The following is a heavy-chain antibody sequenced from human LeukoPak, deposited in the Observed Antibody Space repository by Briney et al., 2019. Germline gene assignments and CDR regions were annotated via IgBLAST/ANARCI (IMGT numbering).Heavy chain of an antibody. J-gene: IGHJ4*02. Sequence: GGSLRLSCAASGFTFSSYAMSWVRQAPGKGLEWVSGISGSGGSTYYADFVKGRFTIPRDNSKNTLYLQMNSLRAEDTAVYYCAKPRWDRHFDYWGQGTLVTVSS. CDR2: ISGSGGST. D-gene: IGHD1-26*01. CDR3: AKPRWDRHFDY. CDR1: GFTFSSYA. V-gene: IGHV3-23*01.